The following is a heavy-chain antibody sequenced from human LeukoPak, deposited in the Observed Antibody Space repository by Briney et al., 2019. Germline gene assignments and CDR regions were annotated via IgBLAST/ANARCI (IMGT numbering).Heavy chain of an antibody. CDR3: ARLRKGEPFDY. CDR2: IYYSGST. V-gene: IGHV4-39*01. Sequence: SETLSLTCTVSGGSISSSSYYWGWIRQPPGKGLEWIGSIYYSGSTYHNPSLKSRVTISVDTSKNQFSLKLSSVTAADTAVYYCARLRKGEPFDYWGQGTLVTVSS. D-gene: IGHD3-16*01. CDR1: GGSISSSSYY. J-gene: IGHJ4*02.